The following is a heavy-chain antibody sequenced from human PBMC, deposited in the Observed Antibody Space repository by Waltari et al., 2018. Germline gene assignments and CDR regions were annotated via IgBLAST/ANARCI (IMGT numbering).Heavy chain of an antibody. J-gene: IGHJ4*02. CDR1: GFTFDDYT. CDR2: ISWDGGST. V-gene: IGHV3-43*01. CDR3: AKDRGYRAVGFDY. Sequence: EVQLVESGGVVVQPGGSLRLSCAASGFTFDDYTMPWVRQAPGKGLEWVSLISWDGGSTYYADSVKGRFTISRDNSKNSLYLQMNSLRTEDTALYYCAKDRGYRAVGFDYWGQGTLVTVSS. D-gene: IGHD3-16*02.